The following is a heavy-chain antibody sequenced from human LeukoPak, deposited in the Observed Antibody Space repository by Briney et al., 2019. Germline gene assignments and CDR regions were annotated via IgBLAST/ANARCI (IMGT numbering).Heavy chain of an antibody. J-gene: IGHJ4*02. V-gene: IGHV4-39*01. CDR3: ARLAHYDYGDYAYYFDY. Sequence: SETLSLTCTVSGGSISSSSYYWGWIRQPPGKGLEWIGSIYYSGSTYYNPSLKSRVTISVDTSKNQFSLKLSSVTAADTAVYYCARLAHYDYGDYAYYFDYWGQGTLVTVS. CDR2: IYYSGST. D-gene: IGHD4-17*01. CDR1: GGSISSSSYY.